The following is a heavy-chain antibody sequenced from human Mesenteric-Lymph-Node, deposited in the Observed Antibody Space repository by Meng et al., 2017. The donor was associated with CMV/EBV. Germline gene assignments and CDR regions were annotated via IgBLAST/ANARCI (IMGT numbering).Heavy chain of an antibody. J-gene: IGHJ4*02. Sequence: GSLRLSCTVSGGSIRVYYWNWIRQSPGKGLEWIGYIYDSGRNNYNPSLKSRVTMSLDTSKNQFSLKLTSVTAADTAVYYCARAQGVAVTDYWGQGTLVTVSS. CDR2: IYDSGRN. D-gene: IGHD6-19*01. V-gene: IGHV4-59*01. CDR3: ARAQGVAVTDY. CDR1: GGSIRVYY.